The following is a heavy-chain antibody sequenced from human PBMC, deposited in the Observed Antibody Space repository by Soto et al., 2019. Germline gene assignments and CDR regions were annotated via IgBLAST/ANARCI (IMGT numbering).Heavy chain of an antibody. D-gene: IGHD2-21*02. CDR1: GGSISSGRYY. Sequence: QVQLQQWGAGLLKPSETLSLTCAVYGGSISSGRYYWSWIRQTPGMGLAWIGEMSHSGGTHFNPSLKSRVTISVDTSKNQFSLMMSSVTAADTALYYCARVERGTAATVVAAIDMWGPGAMVTVSS. CDR2: MSHSGGT. CDR3: ARVERGTAATVVAAIDM. V-gene: IGHV4-34*01. J-gene: IGHJ3*02.